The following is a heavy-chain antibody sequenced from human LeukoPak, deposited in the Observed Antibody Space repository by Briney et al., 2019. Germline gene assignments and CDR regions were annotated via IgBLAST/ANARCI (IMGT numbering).Heavy chain of an antibody. Sequence: GGSLRLSCAASGFTFSSYAMHWVRQAPGKGLEWVAVISYDGSNKYYADSVKGRFTISRDNSKNTLYLQMNSLRAEDTAVYYCASYLTSIPSGMDVWGQGTTVTVSS. J-gene: IGHJ6*02. CDR1: GFTFSSYA. CDR2: ISYDGSNK. V-gene: IGHV3-30-3*01. D-gene: IGHD2/OR15-2a*01. CDR3: ASYLTSIPSGMDV.